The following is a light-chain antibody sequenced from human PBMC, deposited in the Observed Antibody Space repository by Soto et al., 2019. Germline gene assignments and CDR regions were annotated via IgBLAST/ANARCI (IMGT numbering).Light chain of an antibody. CDR1: QSVSGN. V-gene: IGKV3-15*01. Sequence: EVVLTQSPAILSLSPGERATLSCRASQSVSGNLAWYQQKPGQAPRLLIHGATTRATGIPARFSGSGSGTEFTLTISSLQSEDFAVYYCQQYNNWPRTFGQGTKVDI. J-gene: IGKJ1*01. CDR2: GAT. CDR3: QQYNNWPRT.